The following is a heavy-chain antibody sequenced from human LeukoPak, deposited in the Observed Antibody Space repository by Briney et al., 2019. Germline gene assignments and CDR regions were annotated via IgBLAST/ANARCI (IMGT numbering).Heavy chain of an antibody. CDR3: VRDRHTVAVAATLDY. CDR1: GYTFTGNY. V-gene: IGHV1-2*02. CDR2: INPNSGDT. D-gene: IGHD6-19*01. Sequence: GASVKVSCKSSGYTFTGNYMHWVRQAPGQGLEWMGWINPNSGDTKYAQNFQGRVTMTRDTSITTTYMELSILRSDDTAVYYCVRDRHTVAVAATLDYWGQGTLVIASS. J-gene: IGHJ4*02.